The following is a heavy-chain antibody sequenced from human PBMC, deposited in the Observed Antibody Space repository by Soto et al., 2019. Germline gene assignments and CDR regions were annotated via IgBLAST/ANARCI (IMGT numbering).Heavy chain of an antibody. CDR3: TRTLFIAARVVEPFDY. V-gene: IGHV3-23*01. J-gene: IGHJ4*02. CDR2: TSGNGGST. D-gene: IGHD6-6*01. Sequence: VQLLESGGALVQPGGSLRLSCAASGFTFSDYAMTWVREAPGKGLEWVSHTSGNGGSTYYADSVKGPFTISRDNSTDTMHLQMNTLRAEDPALYSSTRTLFIAARVVEPFDYWGPGALVTVSS. CDR1: GFTFSDYA.